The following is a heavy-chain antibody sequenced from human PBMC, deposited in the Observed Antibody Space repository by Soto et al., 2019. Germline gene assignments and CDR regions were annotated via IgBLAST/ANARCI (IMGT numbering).Heavy chain of an antibody. CDR1: GFAFTSSA. J-gene: IGHJ6*03. D-gene: IGHD1-26*01. CDR3: AARQVLSGDMDV. V-gene: IGHV1-58*02. Sequence: SVKVSCKASGFAFTSSAMQWVRQARGQRLEWIGWIVVGSGNTNYAQKFQERVTITRDMSTSTAYMELSSLRSEDTAVYYCAARQVLSGDMDVWGKGTTVTVSS. CDR2: IVVGSGNT.